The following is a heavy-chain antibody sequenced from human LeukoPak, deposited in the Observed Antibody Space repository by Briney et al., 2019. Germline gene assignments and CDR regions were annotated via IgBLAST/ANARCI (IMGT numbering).Heavy chain of an antibody. CDR1: GYTFTRYY. J-gene: IGHJ6*03. CDR2: INPSGGST. Sequence: ASVKVSCKASGYTFTRYYMHWVRQAPGQGLEWMGIINPSGGSTSYAQKFQGRVTMTRDMSTSTVYMELSSLRSEDTAVYYCARGGETYYDFWIAPMDVWGKGTTVTVSS. V-gene: IGHV1-46*01. D-gene: IGHD3-3*01. CDR3: ARGGETYYDFWIAPMDV.